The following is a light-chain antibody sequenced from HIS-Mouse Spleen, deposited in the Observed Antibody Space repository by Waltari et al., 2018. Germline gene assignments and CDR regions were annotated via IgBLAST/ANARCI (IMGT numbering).Light chain of an antibody. CDR3: EQYYSTXYT. CDR2: WAS. Sequence: DIVMTQSPDSLAVSLGERATINCKSSQSVLYSSNNKNYLAWHQQKPGQPPKLRIYWASTRESVVPDRFSGSGSETDFTRTISSLQAEDVAVYYCEQYYSTXYTFGQGTKLEIK. J-gene: IGKJ2*01. V-gene: IGKV4-1*01. CDR1: QSVLYSSNNKNY.